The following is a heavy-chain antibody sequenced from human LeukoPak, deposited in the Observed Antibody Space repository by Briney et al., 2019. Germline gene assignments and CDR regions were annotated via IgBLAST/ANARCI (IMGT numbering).Heavy chain of an antibody. J-gene: IGHJ4*02. Sequence: PSETLSLTCAVYGGSFSVYYWSWIRQPPGKGLEWIGEINHSGSTNYNPSLKSRVTISVEASKNQFSLKLSSVTAADTAVYYCARSVYYDFWSGSLDYWGQGTLVTVSS. CDR3: ARSVYYDFWSGSLDY. D-gene: IGHD3-3*01. CDR1: GGSFSVYY. V-gene: IGHV4-34*01. CDR2: INHSGST.